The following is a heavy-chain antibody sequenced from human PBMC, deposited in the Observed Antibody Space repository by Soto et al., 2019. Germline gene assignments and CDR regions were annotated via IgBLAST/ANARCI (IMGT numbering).Heavy chain of an antibody. J-gene: IGHJ3*02. D-gene: IGHD1-1*01. CDR1: GLTVRGKKY. CDR3: ASWLEREPAYDI. V-gene: IGHV3-53*01. CDR2: LYDVDGT. Sequence: DVQLVASGGGLIQPGGSLRLSCAALGLTVRGKKYITWVRQAPGKGLEWVSALYDVDGTYYADSAKGRFTISRDNSNNIIYLPMNSLGPDDTAVYYLASWLEREPAYDIWGLGTMVTVSS.